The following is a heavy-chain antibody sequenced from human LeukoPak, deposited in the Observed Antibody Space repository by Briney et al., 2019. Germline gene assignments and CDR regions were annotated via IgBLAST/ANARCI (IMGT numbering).Heavy chain of an antibody. Sequence: GASVKVSCKASGYTFTRYYMHWLRQAPGQGLEWMGWINPNSGGTNYAQKFQGRVTMTRDTSISTAYMELSRLRSDDTAVYYCARDCSSTSCYYGSDYWGQGTLVTVSS. V-gene: IGHV1-2*02. CDR3: ARDCSSTSCYYGSDY. J-gene: IGHJ4*02. CDR2: INPNSGGT. D-gene: IGHD2-2*01. CDR1: GYTFTRYY.